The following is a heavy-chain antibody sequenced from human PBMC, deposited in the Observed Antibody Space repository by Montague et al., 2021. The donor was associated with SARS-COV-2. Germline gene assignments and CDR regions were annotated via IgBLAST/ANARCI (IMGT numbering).Heavy chain of an antibody. CDR2: INYSGSN. CDR1: GGSISSGGYY. D-gene: IGHD6-6*01. CDR3: ARLRSSSNWYFDL. V-gene: IGHV4-31*03. J-gene: IGHJ2*01. Sequence: TLSLTCTVSGGSISSGGYYWSWIRPHPRKGLVWIGYINYSGSNYYNPSLKSRVTISVDTSKNQFSLKLGAVTAADTAVYYCARLRSSSNWYFDLWGRGTLVTVSS.